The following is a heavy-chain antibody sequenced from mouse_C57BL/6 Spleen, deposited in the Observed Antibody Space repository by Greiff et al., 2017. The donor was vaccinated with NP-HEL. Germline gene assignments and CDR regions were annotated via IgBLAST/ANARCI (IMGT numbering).Heavy chain of an antibody. V-gene: IGHV1-69*01. CDR3: ARSSYYYGSSYVGWYFDV. J-gene: IGHJ1*03. CDR2: IDPSDSYT. D-gene: IGHD1-1*01. Sequence: QVQLQQPGAELVMPGASVKLSCKASGYTFTSYWMHWVKQRPGQGLEWIGEIDPSDSYTNYNQKFKGKSTLTVDKSSSTAYMQRSSLTSEDSAVYYCARSSYYYGSSYVGWYFDVWGTGTTVTVSS. CDR1: GYTFTSYW.